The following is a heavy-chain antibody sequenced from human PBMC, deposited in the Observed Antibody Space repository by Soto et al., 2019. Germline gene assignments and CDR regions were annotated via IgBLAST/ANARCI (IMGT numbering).Heavy chain of an antibody. V-gene: IGHV3-23*01. J-gene: IGHJ4*02. D-gene: IGHD2-15*01. CDR3: AKELVVVAAGDY. CDR2: ISASGGST. CDR1: GFTFSSYA. Sequence: EVQLLESGGGLVQPGGSLRLSCAASGFTFSSYAMNWVRQAPGKGLEWVSAISASGGSTYYADSVKGRFTISRDNSNNTLYLQMNSLRAEDTAVYYCAKELVVVAAGDYWGQGTLVTVSS.